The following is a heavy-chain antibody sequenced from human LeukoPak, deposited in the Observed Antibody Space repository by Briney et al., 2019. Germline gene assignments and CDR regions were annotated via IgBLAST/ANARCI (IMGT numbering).Heavy chain of an antibody. Sequence: GRSLRLSCEASGFTFSRYGIHWVRQAPGKGLDWVALISYDGSNTYYADSVKGRFTISRDNSKNTLYLQMNSLRTEDTAVYYCAKEGRAVVTYFDYWGQGTLVTVSS. CDR2: ISYDGSNT. V-gene: IGHV3-30*18. D-gene: IGHD3-22*01. CDR3: AKEGRAVVTYFDY. CDR1: GFTFSRYG. J-gene: IGHJ4*02.